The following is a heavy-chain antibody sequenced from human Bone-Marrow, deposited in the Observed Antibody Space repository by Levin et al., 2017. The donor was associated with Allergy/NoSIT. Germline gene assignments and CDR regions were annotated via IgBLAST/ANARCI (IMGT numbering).Heavy chain of an antibody. CDR1: GFTFSTNW. CDR2: IKGDGTTT. Sequence: LSLTCAASGFTFSTNWMHWVRQAPGKGLVWVSRIKGDGTTTIYADSAKGRFTISRDNAKNTLYLQMNSLRAEDTAVYYCARGIHYGLDVWGQGTTVTVSS. J-gene: IGHJ6*02. CDR3: ARGIHYGLDV. V-gene: IGHV3-74*01.